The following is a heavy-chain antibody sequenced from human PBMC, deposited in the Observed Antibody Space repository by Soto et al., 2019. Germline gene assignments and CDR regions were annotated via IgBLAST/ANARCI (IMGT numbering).Heavy chain of an antibody. CDR3: ATDGPSNSGNLYAFDI. J-gene: IGHJ3*02. D-gene: IGHD5-12*01. V-gene: IGHV1-46*01. CDR1: GYTFTSYY. Sequence: ASVKVSCKASGYTFTSYYMHWVRQAPGQGLEWMGIINPSGGSTNSAQNLQGRVTMTTDTSTNTAYLELRSLRSDDTAVYFCATDGPSNSGNLYAFDIWGQGTMVNVSS. CDR2: INPSGGST.